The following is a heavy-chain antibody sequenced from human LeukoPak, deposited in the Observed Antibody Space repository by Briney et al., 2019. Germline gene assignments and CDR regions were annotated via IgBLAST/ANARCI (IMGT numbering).Heavy chain of an antibody. CDR2: IYYSGST. V-gene: IGHV4-59*01. Sequence: SETLSLTCNVSGGSISSDYWTWIRQPPGKGLEWIGNIYYSGSTNYNPSLKSRVTISVDTSKNQFSLKLNSVTAADTAVYYCATGGFYYDSAQIDYWGQGTLVTVSS. J-gene: IGHJ4*02. D-gene: IGHD3-22*01. CDR3: ATGGFYYDSAQIDY. CDR1: GGSISSDY.